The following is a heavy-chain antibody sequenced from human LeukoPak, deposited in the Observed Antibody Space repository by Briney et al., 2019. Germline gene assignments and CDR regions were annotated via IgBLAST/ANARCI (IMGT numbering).Heavy chain of an antibody. Sequence: SETLSLTCTVSGGSISSSSYYWGWIRQPPGKGLEWIVSTYYSGSTYYNPSLKSRVTISVDTSKNQFALKLSSVTAADTAVYYCARSEKTTVTTPGDYWGQGTLVTVSS. CDR2: TYYSGST. D-gene: IGHD4-17*01. CDR1: GGSISSSSYY. V-gene: IGHV4-39*01. CDR3: ARSEKTTVTTPGDY. J-gene: IGHJ4*02.